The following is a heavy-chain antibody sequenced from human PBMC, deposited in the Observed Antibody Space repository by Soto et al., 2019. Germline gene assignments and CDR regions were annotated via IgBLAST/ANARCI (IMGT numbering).Heavy chain of an antibody. V-gene: IGHV4-34*01. CDR3: GRLEGLATISYYFDY. D-gene: IGHD3-9*01. CDR1: GGSFSGYY. CDR2: INHSGST. J-gene: IGHJ4*02. Sequence: SETLSLTCAVHGGSFSGYYWSWIRQPPGKGLEWIGEINHSGSTYYNPSLESRVTISVDKSKNQFSLKLMSLSAADTAVYYCGRLEGLATISYYFDYWGQGALVTVSS.